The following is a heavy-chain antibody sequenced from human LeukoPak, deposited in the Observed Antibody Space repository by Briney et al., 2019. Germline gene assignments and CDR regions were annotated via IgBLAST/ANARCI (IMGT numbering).Heavy chain of an antibody. CDR2: IYYSGST. D-gene: IGHD3-16*01. CDR1: GGSISSYY. Sequence: SETLSLTCTVSGGSISSYYWSWIRQPPGKGLEWVGYIYYSGSTNYNPSLKSRVTISVDTSKNQFSLKPSSVTAADTAVYYCARLALGYFDYWGQGTLVTVSS. J-gene: IGHJ4*02. CDR3: ARLALGYFDY. V-gene: IGHV4-59*01.